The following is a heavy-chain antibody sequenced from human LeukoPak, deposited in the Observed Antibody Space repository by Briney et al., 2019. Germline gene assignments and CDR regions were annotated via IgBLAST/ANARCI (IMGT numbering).Heavy chain of an antibody. V-gene: IGHV1-18*01. Sequence: ASVKVSCKASGYTFTNYGINWVRQAPGQGLEWMGWISAYNGNTNYAQKLQGRVTMTTDTSTSTAYMELRSLRSDDTAVYYCARVSGYCSSTSCPYYYYGMDVWGQGTTVTVSS. CDR3: ARVSGYCSSTSCPYYYYGMDV. J-gene: IGHJ6*02. CDR2: ISAYNGNT. D-gene: IGHD2-2*01. CDR1: GYTFTNYG.